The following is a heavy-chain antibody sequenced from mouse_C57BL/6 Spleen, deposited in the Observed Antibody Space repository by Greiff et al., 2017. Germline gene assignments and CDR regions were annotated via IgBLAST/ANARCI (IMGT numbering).Heavy chain of an antibody. CDR2: IYPRSGNT. Sequence: VQLQQSGAELARPGASVKLSCKASGYTFTSYGISWVKQRTGQGLEWIGEIYPRSGNTYYNEKFKGKATLTADKSSSTAYMELRSLTSEDSAVYFCANYGSSLAWFAYWGQGTLVTVSA. D-gene: IGHD1-1*01. CDR1: GYTFTSYG. J-gene: IGHJ3*01. V-gene: IGHV1-81*01. CDR3: ANYGSSLAWFAY.